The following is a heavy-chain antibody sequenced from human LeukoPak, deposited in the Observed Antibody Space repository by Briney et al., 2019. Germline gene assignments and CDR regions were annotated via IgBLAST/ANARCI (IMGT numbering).Heavy chain of an antibody. Sequence: ASVKVSCKASGYTFTSYAMNWVRQAPGQGLEWMGIINPSGGSTSYTQKFQGRVTMTSDTSTSTVYMELSSLRSEDTAVYYCARAGTYCTSTSCSPFDYWGQGTLVTVSS. CDR1: GYTFTSYA. D-gene: IGHD2-2*01. V-gene: IGHV1-46*01. J-gene: IGHJ4*02. CDR3: ARAGTYCTSTSCSPFDY. CDR2: INPSGGST.